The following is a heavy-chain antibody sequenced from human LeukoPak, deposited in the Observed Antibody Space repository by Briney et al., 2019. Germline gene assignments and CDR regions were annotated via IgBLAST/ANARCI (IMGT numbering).Heavy chain of an antibody. CDR2: ILHSGYT. V-gene: IGHV4-39*01. J-gene: IGHJ6*03. CDR1: GGSLGRSNTY. CDR3: ARHRGGGGYHYMDV. Sequence: PSDTLSLTCTVSGGSLGRSNTYWGWIRQTPGKGLEWLGTILHSGYTYNHPSLKSRVTMSVDSYKTQFSLSLSSVTAADTAVYFCARHRGGGGYHYMDVWGKGTTVIVSS. D-gene: IGHD2-21*01.